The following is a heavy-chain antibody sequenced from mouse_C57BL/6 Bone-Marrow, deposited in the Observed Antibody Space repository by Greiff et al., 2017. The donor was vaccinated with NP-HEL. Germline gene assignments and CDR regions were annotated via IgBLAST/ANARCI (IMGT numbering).Heavy chain of an antibody. CDR2: IYPGHSDT. CDR1: GYTFTSYW. Sequence: VQLKQSGTVLARPGASVKMSCKTSGYTFTSYWMHWVKQRPGQGLEWIGAIYPGHSDTSYNQKFKGKAKLTAVTAASTAYMELSSLTNDDSAVSYCIRGRDLAWFAYWGQGTLVTVSA. D-gene: IGHD3-3*01. J-gene: IGHJ3*01. CDR3: IRGRDLAWFAY. V-gene: IGHV1-5*01.